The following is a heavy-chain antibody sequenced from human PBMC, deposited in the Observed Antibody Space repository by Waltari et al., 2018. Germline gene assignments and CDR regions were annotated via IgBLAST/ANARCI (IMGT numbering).Heavy chain of an antibody. V-gene: IGHV3-30*01. CDR2: ISYDGSNK. D-gene: IGHD3-10*01. J-gene: IGHJ4*02. CDR3: ARDLIWFGELSSHKFDY. Sequence: QVQLVESGGGVVQPGRSLRLSCAASGFTFSSYAMHWVRQAPGKGLEWVAVISYDGSNKYYADSVKGRFTISRDNSKNTLYLQMNSLRAEDTAVYYCARDLIWFGELSSHKFDYWGQGTLVTVSS. CDR1: GFTFSSYA.